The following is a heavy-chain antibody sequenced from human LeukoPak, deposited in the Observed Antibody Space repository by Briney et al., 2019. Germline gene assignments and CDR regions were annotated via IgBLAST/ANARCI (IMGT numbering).Heavy chain of an antibody. CDR3: ARDQGSGWLFDY. V-gene: IGHV3-48*03. CDR1: GFTFSSYE. Sequence: PGGSLRLSCAASGFTFSSYEMNWVRQAPGKGLEWVSYISSSGSTIYYADSEKGRFTISRDNAKNSLYLQMNSLRAEDTAVYYCARDQGSGWLFDYWGQGTLVTVSS. D-gene: IGHD6-19*01. CDR2: ISSSGSTI. J-gene: IGHJ4*02.